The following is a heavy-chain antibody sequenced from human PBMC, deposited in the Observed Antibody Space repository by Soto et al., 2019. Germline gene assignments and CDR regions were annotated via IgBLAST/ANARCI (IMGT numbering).Heavy chain of an antibody. CDR2: ISYDANNK. V-gene: IGHV3-30*18. D-gene: IGHD3-22*01. CDR1: GFSLSNNG. J-gene: IGHJ6*02. Sequence: GGSLRLSCAASGFSLSNNGMHWVRQAPGKGLGCVSVISYDANNKYYADSVKGRFTISRDNSKNTVYLEMNNLRAEDTAMYYCAKGGSGNYLTYYYYYGMDVWGQGTTVTVSS. CDR3: AKGGSGNYLTYYYYYGMDV.